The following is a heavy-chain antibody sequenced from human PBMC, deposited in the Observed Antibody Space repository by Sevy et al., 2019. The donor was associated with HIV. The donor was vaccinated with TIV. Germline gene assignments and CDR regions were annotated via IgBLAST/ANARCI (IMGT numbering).Heavy chain of an antibody. CDR3: ARQGVLGPRHYYGSAYYYYYGMDV. V-gene: IGHV5-51*01. CDR1: GYSFTSYW. J-gene: IGHJ6*02. Sequence: GESLKISCKGSGYSFTSYWIGWVRQMPGKGLEWMGIIYPGDSDTRYSQSFQGQVTISADKSISTAYLQWSSLKASDTAMYYCARQGVLGPRHYYGSAYYYYYGMDVWGQGTTVTVSS. D-gene: IGHD3-10*01. CDR2: IYPGDSDT.